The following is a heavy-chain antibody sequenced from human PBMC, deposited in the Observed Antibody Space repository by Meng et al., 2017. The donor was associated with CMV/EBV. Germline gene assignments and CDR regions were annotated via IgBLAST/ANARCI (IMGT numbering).Heavy chain of an antibody. CDR1: GFTFSSYS. D-gene: IGHD2-2*01. CDR2: IRYDGSNK. CDR3: AKDRKAAMIVD. J-gene: IGHJ4*02. V-gene: IGHV3-30*02. Sequence: GESLKISCAASGFTFSSYSMNWVRQAPGKGLEWVAFIRYDGSNKYYADSVKGRFTISRDNSKNTLYLQMNSLRAEDTAVYYCAKDRKAAMIVDWGQGTLVTVSS.